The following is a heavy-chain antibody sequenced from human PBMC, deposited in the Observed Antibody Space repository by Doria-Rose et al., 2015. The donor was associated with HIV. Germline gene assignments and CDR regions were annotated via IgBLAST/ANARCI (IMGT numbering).Heavy chain of an antibody. CDR1: GVSLSSPGMG. CDR2: IVSDEGR. D-gene: IGHD6-13*01. J-gene: IGHJ4*02. CDR3: ARIKSSRWYHKYYFDF. V-gene: IGHV2-26*01. Sequence: QVQLVQSGPVLVKPTETLTLTCTVSGVSLSSPGMGVSWIRQPPGKALEWLANIVSDEGRSYKASRQSRLTISRGTSKSQVVLTMTDMDPVDTATYYCARIKSSRWYHKYYFDFWGQGTLVIVSA.